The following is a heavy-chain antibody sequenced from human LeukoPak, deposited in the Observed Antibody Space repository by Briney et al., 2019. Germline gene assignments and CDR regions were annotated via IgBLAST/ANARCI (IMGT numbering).Heavy chain of an antibody. Sequence: SETLSLTCTASGGSISSYYWSWIRQPPGKGLEWIGYIYYSGSTNYNPSLKSRVTISVDTSKNQFSLKLSSVTAADTAVYYCARGGYYYYGMDVWGQGTTVTVSS. CDR3: ARGGYYYYGMDV. CDR1: GGSISSYY. V-gene: IGHV4-59*01. CDR2: IYYSGST. J-gene: IGHJ6*02.